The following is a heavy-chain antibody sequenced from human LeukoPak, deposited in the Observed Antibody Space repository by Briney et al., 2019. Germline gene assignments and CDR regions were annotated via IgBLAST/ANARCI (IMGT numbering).Heavy chain of an antibody. CDR1: GFTFDDYA. D-gene: IGHD5-12*01. CDR3: ARAMRSGYDY. J-gene: IGHJ4*02. Sequence: GRSLRLSCAASGFTFDDYAVHWVRQAPGKGLEWVSLISGDGGSTYYADSVKGRFTISRDNAKNSLYLQMNSLRDEDTAVYYCARAMRSGYDYWGQGTLVTVSS. V-gene: IGHV3-43*02. CDR2: ISGDGGST.